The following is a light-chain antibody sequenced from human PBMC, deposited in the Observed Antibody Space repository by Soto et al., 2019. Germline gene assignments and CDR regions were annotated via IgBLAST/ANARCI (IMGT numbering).Light chain of an antibody. J-gene: IGKJ1*01. Sequence: QMNQSPSILSATVGDRVTMTCRASQSIRSWLAWYQQKPGKAPKLLIYDAYSLESGVPSRFSGRRSGTEFTLTIAGLQPDDFATYYCQHSNSYPWTFGQGTMVDIK. CDR1: QSIRSW. CDR2: DAY. V-gene: IGKV1-5*01. CDR3: QHSNSYPWT.